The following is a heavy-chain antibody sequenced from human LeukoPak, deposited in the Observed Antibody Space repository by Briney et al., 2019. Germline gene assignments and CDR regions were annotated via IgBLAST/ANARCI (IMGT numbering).Heavy chain of an antibody. V-gene: IGHV3-33*01. CDR2: IWFDGTEK. CDR3: ARVNGPNSGYYYTLDL. D-gene: IGHD3-22*01. CDR1: GLTFRNYA. Sequence: GTSLRLSCAASGLTFRNYAMHWVRQAPGGRLEWVAVIWFDGTEKYYAASVMGRFTISRDSSESTLYLRMNGLRTEGTAVYYCARVNGPNSGYYYTLDLWGQGTPVTVSS. J-gene: IGHJ5*02.